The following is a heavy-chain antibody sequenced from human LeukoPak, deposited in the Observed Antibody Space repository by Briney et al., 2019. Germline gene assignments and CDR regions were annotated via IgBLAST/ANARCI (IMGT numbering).Heavy chain of an antibody. V-gene: IGHV1-8*01. CDR1: GYTFTSYD. CDR3: ARVGGTDCTNGVCYTYYFDY. D-gene: IGHD2-8*01. Sequence: ASVKVSCKASGYTFTSYDINWVRQATGQGLEWMGWMNANSGNTGYAQKFQGRVTMTRNTSISTAYMELSSLRSEDTAVHYCARVGGTDCTNGVCYTYYFDYWGQGTLVTVSS. J-gene: IGHJ4*02. CDR2: MNANSGNT.